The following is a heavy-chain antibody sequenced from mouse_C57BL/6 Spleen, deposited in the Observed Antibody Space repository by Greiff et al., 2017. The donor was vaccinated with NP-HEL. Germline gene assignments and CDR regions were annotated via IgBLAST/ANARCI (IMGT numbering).Heavy chain of an antibody. CDR3: ARGGAQAQYYFDY. Sequence: QVQLQQPGAELVMPGASVKLSCKASGYTFTSYWMHGVKRRPGQGLEWIGEIDPSDSYTNYNQKFKGKSTLTVDKSSSTAYMQLSSLTSEDSAVYYCARGGAQAQYYFDYWGQGTTLTVSS. CDR2: IDPSDSYT. J-gene: IGHJ2*01. V-gene: IGHV1-69*01. D-gene: IGHD3-2*02. CDR1: GYTFTSYW.